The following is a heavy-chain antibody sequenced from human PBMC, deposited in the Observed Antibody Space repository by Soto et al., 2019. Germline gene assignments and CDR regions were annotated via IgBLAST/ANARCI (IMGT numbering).Heavy chain of an antibody. D-gene: IGHD2-21*02. CDR3: ARDLWGYCGTDCYPLDV. V-gene: IGHV4-59*01. Sequence: TLSLTCTVSGGSISRYYWSWIRQPPGKGLEWIGYLYNTGSTIYNPSLKSRVTISVDTSKNQFSLKLNSVTAADTAVYYCARDLWGYCGTDCYPLDVWGQGTTVTVS. CDR2: LYNTGST. CDR1: GGSISRYY. J-gene: IGHJ6*02.